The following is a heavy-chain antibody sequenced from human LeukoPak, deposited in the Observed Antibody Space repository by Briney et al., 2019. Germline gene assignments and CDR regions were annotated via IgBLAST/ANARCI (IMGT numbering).Heavy chain of an antibody. Sequence: SETLSLTCTVSGGSISSGSYYWSWIRQPAGKGLEWIGRIYTSGSTNYNPSLKSRVTISVDTSKNQFSLKLSSVTAADTAVYYCARDPTLGYCSSTSCYGGWFDPWGQGTLVTVSS. CDR1: GGSISSGSYY. CDR2: IYTSGST. D-gene: IGHD2-2*01. V-gene: IGHV4-61*02. CDR3: ARDPTLGYCSSTSCYGGWFDP. J-gene: IGHJ5*02.